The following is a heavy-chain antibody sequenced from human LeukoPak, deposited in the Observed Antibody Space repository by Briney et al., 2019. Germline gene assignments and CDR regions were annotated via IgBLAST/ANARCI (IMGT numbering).Heavy chain of an antibody. CDR2: IIPILGIA. J-gene: IGHJ4*02. CDR1: GYTLTELS. D-gene: IGHD3-10*01. Sequence: ASVKVSCKVSGYTLTELSMHWVRQAPGQGLEWMGRIIPILGIANYAQKFQGRVTITADKSTSTAYMELSSLRSEDTAVYYCAMQDYYGSRRDRYFDYWGQGTLVTVSS. V-gene: IGHV1-69*02. CDR3: AMQDYYGSRRDRYFDY.